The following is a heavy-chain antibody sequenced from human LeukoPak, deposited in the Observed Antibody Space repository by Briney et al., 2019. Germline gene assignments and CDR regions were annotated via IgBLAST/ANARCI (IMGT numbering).Heavy chain of an antibody. D-gene: IGHD2-15*01. CDR3: ARDLIRGYCSGGSCYGDDAFDI. CDR2: IYHSGST. Sequence: SETLSLTCTVSGGSISSSNWWSWVRQPPGKGLEWIGEIYHSGSTNYNPSLKSRVTISVDKSKNQFSLKLSSVTAADTAVYYCARDLIRGYCSGGSCYGDDAFDIWGQGTMVTVSS. V-gene: IGHV4-4*02. CDR1: GGSISSSNW. J-gene: IGHJ3*02.